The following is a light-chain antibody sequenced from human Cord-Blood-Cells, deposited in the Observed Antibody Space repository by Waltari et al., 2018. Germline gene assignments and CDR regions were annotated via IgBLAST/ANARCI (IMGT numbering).Light chain of an antibody. V-gene: IGKV3-11*01. CDR3: QQRSNWPIP. Sequence: EIVFTQSPATLSLSPGERATLSCSASQSVSSYLAWYQQHPGQAPRLLIYDASNRATSITARFRGSGSWTDFTLTISSLEPEDFAVYFCQQRSNWPIPFGQGTRLESK. J-gene: IGKJ5*01. CDR2: DAS. CDR1: QSVSSY.